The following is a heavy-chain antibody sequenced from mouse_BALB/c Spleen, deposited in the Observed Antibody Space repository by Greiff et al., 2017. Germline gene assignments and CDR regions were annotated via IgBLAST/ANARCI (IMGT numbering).Heavy chain of an antibody. CDR3: TRGGNYVYFDY. Sequence: QVQLQQSGAELVKPGASVKLSCKASGYTFTSYYMYWVKQRPGQGLEWIGEINPSNGGTNFNEKFKSKATLTVDKSSSTAYMQLSSLTSEDSAVYYCTRGGNYVYFDYWGQGTTLTVSS. CDR1: GYTFTSYY. J-gene: IGHJ2*01. V-gene: IGHV1S81*02. D-gene: IGHD2-1*01. CDR2: INPSNGGT.